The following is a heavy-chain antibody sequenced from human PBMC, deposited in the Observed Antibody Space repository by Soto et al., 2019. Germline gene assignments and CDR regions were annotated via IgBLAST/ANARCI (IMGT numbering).Heavy chain of an antibody. CDR3: ARGIRAAAGTGYYYGMDV. Sequence: PSETLSLTCAVYGGSFSGYYWSWIRQPPGKGLEWIGEINHSGSTNYNPSLKSRVTISVDTSKNQFSLKLSSVTAADTAVYYCARGIRAAAGTGYYYGMDVWGQGTTVTVSS. V-gene: IGHV4-34*01. CDR1: GGSFSGYY. CDR2: INHSGST. J-gene: IGHJ6*02. D-gene: IGHD6-13*01.